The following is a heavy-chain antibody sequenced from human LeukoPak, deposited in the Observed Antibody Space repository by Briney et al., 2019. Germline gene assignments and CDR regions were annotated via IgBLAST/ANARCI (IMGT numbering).Heavy chain of an antibody. J-gene: IGHJ3*02. CDR3: ARAPAELDAFDI. D-gene: IGHD1-7*01. Sequence: PGGSLRLSCAASRFTFGHYAMHWVRQAPGKGLEWVAVISYDGSNKYYADSVKGRFTISRDNSKNTLYLQMNSLRAEDTAVYYCARAPAELDAFDIWGQGTMVTVSS. V-gene: IGHV3-30*04. CDR2: ISYDGSNK. CDR1: RFTFGHYA.